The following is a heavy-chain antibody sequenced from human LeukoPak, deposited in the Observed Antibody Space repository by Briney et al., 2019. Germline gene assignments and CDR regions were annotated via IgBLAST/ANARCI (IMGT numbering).Heavy chain of an antibody. CDR3: ASSYSSSLTRKFDY. D-gene: IGHD6-13*01. V-gene: IGHV4-31*03. CDR2: IYYSGST. Sequence: PSETLSLTCTVSGGSISSGGYYWSWIRQHPGKGLEWIGYIYYSGSTYYNPSLKSRVTISVDTSKNQFSLKLSSVTAADTAVYYCASSYSSSLTRKFDYWGQGTLVTVSS. CDR1: GGSISSGGYY. J-gene: IGHJ4*02.